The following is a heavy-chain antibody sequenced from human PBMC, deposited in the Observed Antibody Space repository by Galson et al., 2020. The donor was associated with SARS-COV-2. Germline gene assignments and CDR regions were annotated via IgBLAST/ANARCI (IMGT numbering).Heavy chain of an antibody. V-gene: IGHV4-59*01. CDR2: IYYSGST. D-gene: IGHD2-15*01. Sequence: SETLSLTCTVSGGSISSYYWSWIRQPPGKGLEWIGYIYYSGSTNYNPSLKSRVTISVDTSKNQFSLKLSSVTAADTAVYYCARDKEGAGTVVRQGYYYYGMDVWGQGTTVNVSS. J-gene: IGHJ6*02. CDR3: ARDKEGAGTVVRQGYYYYGMDV. CDR1: GGSISSYY.